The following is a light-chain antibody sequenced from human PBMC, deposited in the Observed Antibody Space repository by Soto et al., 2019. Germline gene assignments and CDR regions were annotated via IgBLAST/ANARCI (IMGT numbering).Light chain of an antibody. CDR2: DAS. J-gene: IGKJ1*01. Sequence: EFGWTHSPGTLSLSPCERAPLCFSASQTVRNNYLAWYQQKPGQAPRLLIDDASSRATGIPARFSGSGSGTEFTLTISSLRSGDLAVYYCQQYGSSPRTFGQGTKVDIK. V-gene: IGKV3-20*01. CDR3: QQYGSSPRT. CDR1: QTVRNNY.